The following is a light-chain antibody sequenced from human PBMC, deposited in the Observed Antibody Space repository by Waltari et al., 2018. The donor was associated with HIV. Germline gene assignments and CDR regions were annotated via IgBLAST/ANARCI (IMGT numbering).Light chain of an antibody. Sequence: DIQMTQSPSSLSASVGDRVTITCRASQTVSTKLHWYQQRPGQAPKVLIYDVFNLQSGVPSRFSGSGSETEFTLTISSLQPDDFASYFCQQTYSHPLTFGPGTKVDVK. V-gene: IGKV1-39*01. CDR2: DVF. J-gene: IGKJ3*01. CDR3: QQTYSHPLT. CDR1: QTVSTK.